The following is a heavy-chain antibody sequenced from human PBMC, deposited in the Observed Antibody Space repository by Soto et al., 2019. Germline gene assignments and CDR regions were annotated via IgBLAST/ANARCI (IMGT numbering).Heavy chain of an antibody. D-gene: IGHD3-3*01. V-gene: IGHV1-69*17. CDR1: GGTFSPYA. CDR3: ANIFEWGEKNDL. Sequence: QLQMVQSGAEMKKPGSSLKFSCKASGGTFSPYAIHWMRQAPGQGLEWMGAIIHVVGVADYAPKFQGRRTITADSSTSTSDLVMNSLTFDDTAMYYCANIFEWGEKNDLWGQGTLVTVSS. J-gene: IGHJ4*02. CDR2: IIHVVGVA.